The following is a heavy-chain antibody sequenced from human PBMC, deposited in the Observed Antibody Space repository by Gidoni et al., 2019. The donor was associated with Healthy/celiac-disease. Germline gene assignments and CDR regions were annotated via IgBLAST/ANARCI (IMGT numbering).Heavy chain of an antibody. V-gene: IGHV4-39*01. CDR2: IYYSGST. Sequence: QLQLQESGPGLVKPSETLSLTCTVSGGSISSSSYYWGWIRQPPGKGLEWIGSIYYSGSTYYNPSLNIRVTISVDTSKNQFSLKLSSVTAADTAVYYCARQGYDILTGAPFDYWGQGTLVTVSS. CDR1: GGSISSSSYY. CDR3: ARQGYDILTGAPFDY. J-gene: IGHJ4*02. D-gene: IGHD3-9*01.